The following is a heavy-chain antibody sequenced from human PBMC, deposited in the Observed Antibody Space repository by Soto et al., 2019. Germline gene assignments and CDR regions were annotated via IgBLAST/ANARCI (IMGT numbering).Heavy chain of an antibody. V-gene: IGHV1-2*04. CDR2: INPNSRGT. J-gene: IGHJ5*02. Sequence: QVQLVQSGAEVKKPGASVKVSCKASGYTFTGYYMHWVRQAPGQGLEWMGWINPNSRGTNYAQKFQGWVTMTRDTSISTAYMELSRLRSDDTAVYYCARGGGSGWDNWFDPWGQGTLVTVSS. CDR1: GYTFTGYY. D-gene: IGHD6-19*01. CDR3: ARGGGSGWDNWFDP.